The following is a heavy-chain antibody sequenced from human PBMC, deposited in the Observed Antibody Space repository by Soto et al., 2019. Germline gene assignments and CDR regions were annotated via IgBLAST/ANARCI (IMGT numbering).Heavy chain of an antibody. D-gene: IGHD3-9*01. CDR1: GFTFSDYY. V-gene: IGHV3-11*05. Sequence: GGSLILSCAASGFTFSDYYMSWIRQAPGKGLEWVSYISSSSSYTNYADSVKGRFTISRDNAKNSLYLQMNSLRAEDTAAYYCVRDRLDYGMDVWGQGTAVTVSS. J-gene: IGHJ6*02. CDR3: VRDRLDYGMDV. CDR2: ISSSSSYT.